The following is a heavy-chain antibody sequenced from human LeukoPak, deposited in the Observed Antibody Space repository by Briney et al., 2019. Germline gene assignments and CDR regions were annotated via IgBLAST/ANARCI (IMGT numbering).Heavy chain of an antibody. J-gene: IGHJ6*03. Sequence: GGSLRLSCAASGFTFSNSWMNWVRQAPGKGLEGVSYISSSSSTIYYADSVQGRFTISRDNAKNSLYLQMNSLRAEDTAVYYCASQYCSGGSCYSGRYYYYYYMDVWGKGTTVTVSS. CDR1: GFTFSNSW. CDR2: ISSSSSTI. D-gene: IGHD2-15*01. V-gene: IGHV3-48*04. CDR3: ASQYCSGGSCYSGRYYYYYYMDV.